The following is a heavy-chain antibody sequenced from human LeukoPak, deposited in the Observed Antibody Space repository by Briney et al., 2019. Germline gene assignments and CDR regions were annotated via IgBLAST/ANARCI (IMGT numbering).Heavy chain of an antibody. CDR3: AKDSYCGGDCYPYYYYYMDV. CDR1: GFTFSTYS. V-gene: IGHV3-30*02. Sequence: GGSLRLSCVASGFTFSTYSMHWVRQAPGKGLEWVAFIRYDGSNKYYADSVKGRFTISRDNSKNTLYLQMNSLRAEDTAVYYCAKDSYCGGDCYPYYYYYMDVWGKGTTVTISS. J-gene: IGHJ6*03. CDR2: IRYDGSNK. D-gene: IGHD2-21*02.